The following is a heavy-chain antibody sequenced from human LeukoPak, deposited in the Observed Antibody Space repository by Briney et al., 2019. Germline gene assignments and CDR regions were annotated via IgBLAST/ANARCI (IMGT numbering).Heavy chain of an antibody. CDR3: AGHRVPEYFQH. CDR1: GGSISSYY. Sequence: SETLSLTCTVSGGSISSYYWSWIRQPPGKGLEWIGYIYYSGSTNYNPSLQSRVTISVDTSKNQFSLKLSSVTAADTAVSYCAGHRVPEYFQHWGQGTLVTVSS. D-gene: IGHD4/OR15-4a*01. J-gene: IGHJ1*01. V-gene: IGHV4-59*08. CDR2: IYYSGST.